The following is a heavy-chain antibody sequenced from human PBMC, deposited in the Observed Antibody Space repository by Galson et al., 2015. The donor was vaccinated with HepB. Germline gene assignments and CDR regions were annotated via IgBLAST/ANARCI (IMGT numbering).Heavy chain of an antibody. CDR1: GFTFSSYD. Sequence: SLRLSCTASGFTFSSYDMNWARQAPGKGLEWVAVITYDGSNKYYADSVKGRFTISRDNSKNTLYLQMNSLRAEDTAVYYCARGRLRYFGTRTVYWGQGTLVTVSS. CDR2: ITYDGSNK. J-gene: IGHJ4*02. D-gene: IGHD3-9*01. V-gene: IGHV3-30*04. CDR3: ARGRLRYFGTRTVY.